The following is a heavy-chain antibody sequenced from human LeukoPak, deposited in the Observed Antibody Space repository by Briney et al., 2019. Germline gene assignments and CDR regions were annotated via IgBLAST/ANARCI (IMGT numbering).Heavy chain of an antibody. V-gene: IGHV1-24*01. J-gene: IGHJ6*02. Sequence: ASVKVSFKVSGHSLSELAMHWVRQAPGKGGERVGGFDPEEGETFYAQEVLGRVSITEHTSTDTAYMELSSLPSEDTAVYYCAILPLTVVTPLDVWGQGTTVTVSS. CDR1: GHSLSELA. CDR2: FDPEEGET. D-gene: IGHD4-23*01. CDR3: AILPLTVVTPLDV.